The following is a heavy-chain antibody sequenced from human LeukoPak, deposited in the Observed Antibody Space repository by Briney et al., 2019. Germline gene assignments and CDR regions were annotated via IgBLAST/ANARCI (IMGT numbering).Heavy chain of an antibody. V-gene: IGHV3-53*01. CDR2: LYRGGCT. CDR1: GFTVSSNY. Sequence: GGSLRLSCAASGFTVSSNYMNWVRQAPGKGLEWVSVLYRGGCTYYADSVKGRFTISRDNSRNTLYLQMNSLRAEDTAVYYCARENIAVAGYYYFDYWGQGTLVTVSS. D-gene: IGHD6-19*01. CDR3: ARENIAVAGYYYFDY. J-gene: IGHJ4*02.